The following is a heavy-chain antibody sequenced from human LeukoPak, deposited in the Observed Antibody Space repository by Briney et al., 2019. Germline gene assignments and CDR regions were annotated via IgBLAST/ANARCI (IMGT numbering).Heavy chain of an antibody. D-gene: IGHD3-10*01. CDR3: ARVTYYYGSGSLAVYYFDY. J-gene: IGHJ4*02. Sequence: PGGSPRLSCAASGFTFSSYWMHWVRQAPGKGLVWVSRINSDGSTTTYADPVKGRFTISRDNAKNTLYLQMNSLRAEDTAVYYCARVTYYYGSGSLAVYYFDYWGQGTLVTVSS. CDR1: GFTFSSYW. CDR2: INSDGSTT. V-gene: IGHV3-74*01.